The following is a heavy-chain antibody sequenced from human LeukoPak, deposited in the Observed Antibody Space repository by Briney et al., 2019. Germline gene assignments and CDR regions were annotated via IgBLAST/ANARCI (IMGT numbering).Heavy chain of an antibody. V-gene: IGHV3-33*01. CDR3: ARGVTTVTTEYYFDY. J-gene: IGHJ4*02. D-gene: IGHD4-17*01. CDR1: GFTFSSYG. CDR2: IWYDGSNK. Sequence: GGSLRLSCAASGFTFSSYGMHWVRQAPGKGLEWVAVIWYDGSNKYYADSVKGRFTISRDNSENTLYLQMNSLRAEDTAVYYCARGVTTVTTEYYFDYWGQGTLVTVSS.